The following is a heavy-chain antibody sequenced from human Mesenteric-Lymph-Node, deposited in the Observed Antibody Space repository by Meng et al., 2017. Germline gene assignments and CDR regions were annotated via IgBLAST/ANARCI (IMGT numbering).Heavy chain of an antibody. D-gene: IGHD2-2*01. Sequence: QVQLQQWGAGRLKPAETRSLTGAVEGGSFSGYYWSWIRQPPGKGLEWIGEINHSGSTNYNPSLKSRVTISVDTSKNQFSLKLSSVTAADTAVYYCARTIGGADIVVVPAAYYFDYWGQGTLVTVSS. CDR1: GGSFSGYY. J-gene: IGHJ4*02. V-gene: IGHV4-34*01. CDR3: ARTIGGADIVVVPAAYYFDY. CDR2: INHSGST.